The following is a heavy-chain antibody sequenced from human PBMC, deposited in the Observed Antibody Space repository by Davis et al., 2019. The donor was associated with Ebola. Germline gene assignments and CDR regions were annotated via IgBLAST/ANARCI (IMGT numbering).Heavy chain of an antibody. CDR3: AGEPGAGYYDSSLAY. J-gene: IGHJ4*02. Sequence: ASVKVSCKASGYTFTSYYMHWVRQAPGQGLEWMGIINPSGGTNYAQKFQGRVTMTRDTSITTAYMELRRLRSDDTAVYYCAGEPGAGYYDSSLAYWGQGTLVTVSS. V-gene: IGHV1-2*02. D-gene: IGHD3-22*01. CDR1: GYTFTSYY. CDR2: INPSGGT.